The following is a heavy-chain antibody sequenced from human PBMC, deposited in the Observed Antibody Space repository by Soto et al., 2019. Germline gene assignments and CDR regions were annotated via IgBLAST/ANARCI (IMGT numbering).Heavy chain of an antibody. Sequence: GASVQVSCKASGYTFTSYYMHWVRQAPAQGLEWMGIINPSDGSTTYAQKFQGRVTMTRDTSTSTVYMGLNSLRSEDTAMYYFARIIGGSVAGYFGYWGRGTLVTVSS. D-gene: IGHD6-19*01. V-gene: IGHV1-46*01. J-gene: IGHJ4*02. CDR1: GYTFTSYY. CDR3: ARIIGGSVAGYFGY. CDR2: INPSDGST.